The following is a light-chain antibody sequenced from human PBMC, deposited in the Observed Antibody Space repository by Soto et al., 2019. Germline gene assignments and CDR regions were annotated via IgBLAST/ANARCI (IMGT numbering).Light chain of an antibody. Sequence: EVILTQSPGTVSLSPGDRATLSCRASQTIRNNDIGWYQQKFGQAPRLLIFGTSNRATGIPDRFTVSGSGTDFTLTIRRVEPDDFAFYYCQLYETSPPRYTFGQGTILEI. CDR3: QLYETSPPRYT. CDR1: QTIRNND. CDR2: GTS. J-gene: IGKJ2*01. V-gene: IGKV3-20*01.